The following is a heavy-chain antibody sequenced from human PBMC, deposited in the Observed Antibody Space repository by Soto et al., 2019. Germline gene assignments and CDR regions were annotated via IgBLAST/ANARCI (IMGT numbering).Heavy chain of an antibody. V-gene: IGHV1-69*05. CDR3: ARDILFDY. Sequence: SVKVSCKASGGTFSSYTINWVRQAPGQGLEWMGGIIPIFGTANYAQKFQGRVTITRDTSASTAYMELSSLRSEDTAVYYCARDILFDYWGQGTLVTVSS. CDR1: GGTFSSYT. CDR2: IIPIFGTA. J-gene: IGHJ4*02. D-gene: IGHD2-15*01.